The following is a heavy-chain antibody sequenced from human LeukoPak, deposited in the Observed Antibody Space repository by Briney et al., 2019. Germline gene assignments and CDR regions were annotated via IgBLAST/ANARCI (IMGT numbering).Heavy chain of an antibody. J-gene: IGHJ4*02. Sequence: GASVKVSCKASGYTFTGYYMRWVRQAPGQGLEWMGWINPNSGGTNYAQKFQGRVTMTRDTSISTAYMELSRLRSDDTAVYYCARENYDILTGFDYWGQGTLVTVSS. CDR3: ARENYDILTGFDY. CDR2: INPNSGGT. D-gene: IGHD3-9*01. CDR1: GYTFTGYY. V-gene: IGHV1-2*02.